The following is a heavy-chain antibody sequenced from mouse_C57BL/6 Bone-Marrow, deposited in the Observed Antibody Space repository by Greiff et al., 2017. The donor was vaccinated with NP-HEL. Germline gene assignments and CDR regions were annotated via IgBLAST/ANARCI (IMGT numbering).Heavy chain of an antibody. CDR3: ARDGGV. CDR2: ISDGGSYT. J-gene: IGHJ1*03. Sequence: EVHLVESGGGLVKPGGSLKLSCAASGFTFSSYAMSWVRQTPEKRLEWVATISDGGSYTYYPDNVKGRFTIARDNAKNNLYLQMSHLKSEDTAMYYCARDGGVWGTGTTVTVSS. CDR1: GFTFSSYA. V-gene: IGHV5-4*01.